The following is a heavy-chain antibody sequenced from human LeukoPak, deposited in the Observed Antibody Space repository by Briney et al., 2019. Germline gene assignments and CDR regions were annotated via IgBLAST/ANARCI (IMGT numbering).Heavy chain of an antibody. CDR3: ANSRYGGYPFDY. Sequence: GGSLRLSCAASGFTFSSYGMHWVRQAPGKGLEGVAVISYDGSNKYYADSVKGRFTISRDNSKNTLYLQMNSLRAEDTAVYYCANSRYGGYPFDYWGQGTLVTVSS. D-gene: IGHD5-12*01. J-gene: IGHJ4*02. CDR2: ISYDGSNK. V-gene: IGHV3-30*18. CDR1: GFTFSSYG.